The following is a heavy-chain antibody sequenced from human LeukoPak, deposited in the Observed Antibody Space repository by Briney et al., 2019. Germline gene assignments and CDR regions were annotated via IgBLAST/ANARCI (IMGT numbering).Heavy chain of an antibody. V-gene: IGHV3-23*01. CDR2: LSGRGGNT. Sequence: PGGSLRLSCAASGFTFSNYAMSWVRQAPGKGLEWVSTLSGRGGNTYYADSVKGRVTISRDNSKNTLYLQMNSLRAEDTAVYHCAKGSYYYDSADYFDYWGQGTLVTVSS. CDR1: GFTFSNYA. J-gene: IGHJ4*02. D-gene: IGHD3-22*01. CDR3: AKGSYYYDSADYFDY.